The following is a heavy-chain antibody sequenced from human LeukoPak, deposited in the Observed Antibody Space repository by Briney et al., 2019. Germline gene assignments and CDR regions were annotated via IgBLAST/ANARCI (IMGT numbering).Heavy chain of an antibody. CDR2: IYYSGST. Sequence: SETLSLTCTVPGGSISSYYWSWIRQPPGKGLEWIGYIYYSGSTNYNPSLKSRVTISVDTSKNQFSLKLSSVTAADTAVYYCAGLPITYYYDSSGYTWGQGTLVTVSS. CDR3: AGLPITYYYDSSGYT. D-gene: IGHD3-22*01. V-gene: IGHV4-59*08. CDR1: GGSISSYY. J-gene: IGHJ4*02.